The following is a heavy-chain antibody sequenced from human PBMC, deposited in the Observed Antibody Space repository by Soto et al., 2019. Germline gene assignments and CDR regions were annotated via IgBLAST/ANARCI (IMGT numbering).Heavy chain of an antibody. CDR1: GYTFTKCW. D-gene: IGHD3-9*01. CDR2: IYPDDSDT. CDR3: ARRDMLTGYVYFDY. Sequence: GESLKISCQASGYTFTKCWVGWVRQMPGKGLEWMGIIYPDDSDTRYSPSFQGHVTISADKSISTAYLQWSSLKASDSATYYCARRDMLTGYVYFDYWGQGTQVTVSS. V-gene: IGHV5-51*01. J-gene: IGHJ4*02.